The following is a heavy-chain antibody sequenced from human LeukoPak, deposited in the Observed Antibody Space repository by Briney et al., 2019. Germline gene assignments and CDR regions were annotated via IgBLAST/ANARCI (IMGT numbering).Heavy chain of an antibody. CDR2: ISSSSSYI. CDR1: GFTFSSYT. D-gene: IGHD2/OR15-2a*01. Sequence: GGSLRLSCAASGFTFSSYTMNWVRQAPGKGLEWVSSISSSSSYINYADSVKGRFTISRDNAKNSLYLQMNSLRAEDTAVYYCAREVIGFDYWGQGTLVTVSS. CDR3: AREVIGFDY. V-gene: IGHV3-21*01. J-gene: IGHJ4*02.